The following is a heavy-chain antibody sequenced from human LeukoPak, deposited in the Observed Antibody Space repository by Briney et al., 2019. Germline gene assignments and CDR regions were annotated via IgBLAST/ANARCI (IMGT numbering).Heavy chain of an antibody. J-gene: IGHJ6*03. Sequence: GGSLRLSCAASGFTFNNYIMNWVRQAPGKGLEWVSSISSSSDYIYYADSVKGRFSISRDSSKNILYLQMNSLRAEDTAVYYCTKDRCSNGVGCYYYYMDVWGKGTTVTISS. D-gene: IGHD2-8*01. CDR1: GFTFNNYI. CDR3: TKDRCSNGVGCYYYYMDV. V-gene: IGHV3-21*01. CDR2: ISSSSDYI.